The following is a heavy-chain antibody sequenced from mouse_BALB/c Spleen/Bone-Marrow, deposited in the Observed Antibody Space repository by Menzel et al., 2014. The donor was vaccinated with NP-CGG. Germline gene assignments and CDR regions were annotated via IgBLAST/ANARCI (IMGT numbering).Heavy chain of an antibody. CDR3: ARQVRLFYAMDY. J-gene: IGHJ4*01. D-gene: IGHD2-14*01. CDR2: IYPGSGNT. Sequence: VQLQESGPELVKPGASVKIPCKASGYTFTDYYINWVKQKPGQGLEWTGWIYPGSGNTKYNEKFKGKATLTVDTSSSTAYMQLSSLTSEDTAVYFCARQVRLFYAMDYWGQGTSVTVSS. V-gene: IGHV1-84*02. CDR1: GYTFTDYY.